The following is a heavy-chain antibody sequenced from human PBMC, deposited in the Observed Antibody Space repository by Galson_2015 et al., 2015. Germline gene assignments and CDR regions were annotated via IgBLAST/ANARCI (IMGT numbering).Heavy chain of an antibody. D-gene: IGHD2-2*01. CDR1: GFTFRDYY. J-gene: IGHJ4*02. V-gene: IGHV3-11*01. Sequence: SLRLSCAVSGFTFRDYYMSWIRQAPGKGLEWVSYISNSGSPIYYADSVKGRFTISRDNTKKSLFLQMNRLRVDDTAVYYCARGYQLLDYWGQGTLVTVSS. CDR2: ISNSGSPI. CDR3: ARGYQLLDY.